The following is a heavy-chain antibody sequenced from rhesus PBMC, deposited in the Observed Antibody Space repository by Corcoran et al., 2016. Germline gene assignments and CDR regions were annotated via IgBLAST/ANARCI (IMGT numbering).Heavy chain of an antibody. CDR2: IYGSGSST. CDR1: GGSIRSSY. Sequence: QLQLQESGPGLVKPSETLSVTCAVSGGSIRSSYWTWFRQAPGKGLGWIGYIYGSGSSTNYNPSLKSRVTLSVDTSKNQLSLKLSSVTAADTAVYYCARRPGIAAPFDYWGQGVLVTVSS. J-gene: IGHJ4*01. D-gene: IGHD6-13*01. V-gene: IGHV4-169*01. CDR3: ARRPGIAAPFDY.